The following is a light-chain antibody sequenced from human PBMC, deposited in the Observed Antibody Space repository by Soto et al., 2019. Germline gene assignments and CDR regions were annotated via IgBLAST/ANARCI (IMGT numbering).Light chain of an antibody. CDR1: QSVSSF. V-gene: IGKV3-11*01. CDR2: DAS. J-gene: IGKJ4*01. Sequence: EIVLTQSPATLSLSPGERATLSCRASQSVSSFFVWYQQKRGQAPRLLIYDASKRATGIPARFSDCGSGTDFNLTISSLGPEDFAVYYCQQRLNWPLTFGGGTTVEIK. CDR3: QQRLNWPLT.